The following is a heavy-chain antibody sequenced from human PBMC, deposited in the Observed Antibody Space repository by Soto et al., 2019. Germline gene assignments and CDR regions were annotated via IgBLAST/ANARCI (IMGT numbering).Heavy chain of an antibody. Sequence: GASVKVSCKASGGTFSSYAISWVRQAPGQGLEWMGRIIPILGIANYAQKFQGRVTITADKSTSTAYMELRSLRSDDTAVYYCARVGSSLPYIVLMVYATADYYYYYMDVWGKGTTVTVSS. D-gene: IGHD2-8*01. CDR1: GGTFSSYA. V-gene: IGHV1-69*04. CDR3: ARVGSSLPYIVLMVYATADYYYYYMDV. J-gene: IGHJ6*03. CDR2: IIPILGIA.